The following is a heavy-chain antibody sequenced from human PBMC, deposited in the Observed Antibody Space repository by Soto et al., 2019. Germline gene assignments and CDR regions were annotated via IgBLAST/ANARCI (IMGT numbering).Heavy chain of an antibody. J-gene: IGHJ4*02. CDR1: GGSISSYY. D-gene: IGHD3-22*01. V-gene: IGHV4-59*08. Sequence: SETLSLTCTVSGGSISSYYWSWIRQPPGKGLEWIGYIYYSGSTYYNPSLKSRVTISVDTSKNQFSLKLSSVTAADTAVYYCAQALGDYYDSSGYPDYWGQGTLVTVSS. CDR3: AQALGDYYDSSGYPDY. CDR2: IYYSGST.